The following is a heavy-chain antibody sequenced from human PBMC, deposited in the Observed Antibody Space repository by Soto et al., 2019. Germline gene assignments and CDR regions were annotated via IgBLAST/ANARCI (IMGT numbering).Heavy chain of an antibody. CDR1: GFTFSSYP. CDR2: MSYDGTNK. CDR3: ARGVVVVPAAYDY. J-gene: IGHJ4*02. V-gene: IGHV3-30-3*01. D-gene: IGHD2-2*01. Sequence: GGSLRLSCAASGFTFSSYPMHWVRQAPGKGLEWVTVMSYDGTNKYYADSVKGRFTISRDNAKNSLYLQMNSLRAEDTAVYYCARGVVVVPAAYDYWGQGTLVTVSS.